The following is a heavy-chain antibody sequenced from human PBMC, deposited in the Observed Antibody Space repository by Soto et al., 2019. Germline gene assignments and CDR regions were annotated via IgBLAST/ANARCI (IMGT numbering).Heavy chain of an antibody. V-gene: IGHV1-46*01. CDR2: INPNGGST. CDR3: ATSVNSAMAFDY. D-gene: IGHD5-18*01. CDR1: GYTFTHYY. J-gene: IGHJ4*02. Sequence: QVQLVQSGAEVKKPGASVKVSCKASGYTFTHYYMHWVRQAPGQGLEWMGIINPNGGSTTYAQRFRAGCTMTRDTSTSTGYMELSSLRSEDSAVYYCATSVNSAMAFDYWGQGTLVTVSS.